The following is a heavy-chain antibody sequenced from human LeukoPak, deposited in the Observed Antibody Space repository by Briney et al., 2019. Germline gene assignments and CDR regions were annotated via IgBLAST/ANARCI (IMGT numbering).Heavy chain of an antibody. Sequence: PSETLSLTCTVSGGSISSSSYYWGWIRQPPGKGLEWIGSIYYSGSTYYNPSLKSRVTISVDTSKNQFSLKLSSVTAADTAVYYCARDIFGIAVAEGSAGNYWGQGTLVTVSS. D-gene: IGHD6-19*01. J-gene: IGHJ4*02. CDR2: IYYSGST. CDR3: ARDIFGIAVAEGSAGNY. CDR1: GGSISSSSYY. V-gene: IGHV4-39*07.